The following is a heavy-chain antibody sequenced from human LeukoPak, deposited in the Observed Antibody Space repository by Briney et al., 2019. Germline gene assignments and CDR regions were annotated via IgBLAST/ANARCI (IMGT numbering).Heavy chain of an antibody. Sequence: SETLSLTCAVYGGSFSGYYWSWIRQPPGKGLEWIGEINHSGSTNYNPSLKSRVTISVDTSKNQFSLKLSSVTAADTAVYYCARTEYSSSSGLLYYYMDDWGKGTTVTVSS. CDR2: INHSGST. D-gene: IGHD6-6*01. CDR1: GGSFSGYY. CDR3: ARTEYSSSSGLLYYYMDD. J-gene: IGHJ6*03. V-gene: IGHV4-34*01.